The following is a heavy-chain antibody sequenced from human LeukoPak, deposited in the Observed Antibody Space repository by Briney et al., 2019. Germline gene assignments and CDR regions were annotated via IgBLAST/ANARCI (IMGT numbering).Heavy chain of an antibody. J-gene: IGHJ4*02. CDR1: GYTFSNYG. Sequence: ASVKVSCKASGYTFSNYGIIWVRQAPGQGLEWMGIINPSGGSTSYAQKFQGRVTMTRDTSTSTVYMELSSLRSEDTAVYYCARGGDMITFGGVTESVFDYWGQGTLVTVSS. V-gene: IGHV1-46*01. CDR2: INPSGGST. CDR3: ARGGDMITFGGVTESVFDY. D-gene: IGHD3-16*01.